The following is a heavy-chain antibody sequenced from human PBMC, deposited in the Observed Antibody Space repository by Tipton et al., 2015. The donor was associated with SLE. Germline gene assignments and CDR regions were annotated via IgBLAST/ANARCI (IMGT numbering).Heavy chain of an antibody. CDR2: ISAYNGNT. CDR1: GYTFTSYG. V-gene: IGHV1-18*01. D-gene: IGHD2-2*01. CDR3: ARDAGGDIVVVPAALAWFDP. Sequence: QVQLVQSGAEVKRPGASVKVSCKASGYTFTSYGISWVRQAPGQGLEWMGWISAYNGNTNYAQKLQGRVTLTTDTSTSTAYMELRSLRSDDTAVHYCARDAGGDIVVVPAALAWFDPWGQGTLVTVSS. J-gene: IGHJ5*02.